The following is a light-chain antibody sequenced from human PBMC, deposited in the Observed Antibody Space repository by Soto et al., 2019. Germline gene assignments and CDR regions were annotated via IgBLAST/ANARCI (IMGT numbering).Light chain of an antibody. J-gene: IGKJ4*01. V-gene: IGKV1-9*01. CDR1: QGISSS. Sequence: DIQLTQSPSFLSASVGDRVTITCRASQGISSSLAWYQQKPGKAPKLLIYAASTLQSGVTSKFSGSGSGTEFTLTISSLQPEDFATYYCQQLNSYPLTFGGGTKVEIK. CDR3: QQLNSYPLT. CDR2: AAS.